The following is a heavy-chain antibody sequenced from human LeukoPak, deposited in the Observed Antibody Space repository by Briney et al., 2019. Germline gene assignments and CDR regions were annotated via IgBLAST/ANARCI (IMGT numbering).Heavy chain of an antibody. CDR1: GGSISSYY. Sequence: SETLSLTCTVSGGSISSYYWSWIRQPPGKGLEWIAYKYYSGSTNYNPSLESRVTVSVDTSKNQFSLKLNSVTAADTAVYYCARRPAYDSSGFDVWGQGTMVTVSS. D-gene: IGHD3-22*01. CDR3: ARRPAYDSSGFDV. CDR2: KYYSGST. V-gene: IGHV4-59*08. J-gene: IGHJ3*01.